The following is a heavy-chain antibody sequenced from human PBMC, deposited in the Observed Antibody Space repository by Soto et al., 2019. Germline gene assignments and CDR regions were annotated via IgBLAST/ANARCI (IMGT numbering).Heavy chain of an antibody. CDR1: GFTSSNPD. CDR3: VKGFWGDY. Sequence: EVQLLESGGGLVQPGGSLRLSCAASGFTSSNPDMAWVRQAPGKGLEWVSGIFGGGDTTYAASVKGRFTISRDKSSNTVNLQMNSLRADDTAIYYCVKGFWGDYWGQGTRVTVSS. CDR2: IFGGGDT. V-gene: IGHV3-23*01. D-gene: IGHD3-16*01. J-gene: IGHJ4*02.